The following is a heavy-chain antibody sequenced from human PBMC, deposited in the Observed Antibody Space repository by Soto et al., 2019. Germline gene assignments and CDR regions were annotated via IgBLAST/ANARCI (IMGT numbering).Heavy chain of an antibody. Sequence: EVQLVESGGDLVQRGGALRLSCAASGFPFSSYWMHWVRHTPGKGLDWVARISGDGVTTYYADSVTGRFTVSRDNAKNTLSRQISGLRAEDTAVYYCAREYYGLLTGYYTDYCGQGPLVSVSS. V-gene: IGHV3-74*01. J-gene: IGHJ4*02. CDR2: ISGDGVTT. D-gene: IGHD3-9*01. CDR1: GFPFSSYW. CDR3: AREYYGLLTGYYTDY.